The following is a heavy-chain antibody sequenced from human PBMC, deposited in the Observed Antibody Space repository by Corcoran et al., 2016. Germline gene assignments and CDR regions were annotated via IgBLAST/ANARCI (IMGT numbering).Heavy chain of an antibody. CDR1: GYTFTGFY. Sequence: QVQLVQSGAEVKKPGASVKVSCKVSGYTFTGFYIHWMRQAPGQGLEWMGWINPNSGGTNYAQKFQGRVTMTRDTSISTAYMDLSRLRSDDTAVYYCPSQGHSGWYYYFDYWGQGSLFTVSS. V-gene: IGHV1-2*02. J-gene: IGHJ4*02. CDR3: PSQGHSGWYYYFDY. D-gene: IGHD6-19*01. CDR2: INPNSGGT.